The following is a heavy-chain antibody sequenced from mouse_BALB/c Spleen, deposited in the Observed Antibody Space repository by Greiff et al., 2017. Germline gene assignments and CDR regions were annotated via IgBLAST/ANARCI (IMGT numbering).Heavy chain of an antibody. Sequence: EVNVVESGGGLVQPGGSRKLSCAASGFTFSDYGMAWVRQAPGKGPEWVAFISNLAYSIYYADTVTGRFTISRENAKNTLYLEMSSLRSEDTAMYYCARSLYYGYLDYWGQGTSVTVSS. V-gene: IGHV5-15*02. CDR1: GFTFSDYG. CDR3: ARSLYYGYLDY. J-gene: IGHJ4*01. D-gene: IGHD1-2*01. CDR2: ISNLAYSI.